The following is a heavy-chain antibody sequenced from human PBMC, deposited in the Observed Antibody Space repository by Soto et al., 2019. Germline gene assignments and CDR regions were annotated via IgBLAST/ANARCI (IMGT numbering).Heavy chain of an antibody. CDR2: IYYSGST. J-gene: IGHJ4*02. CDR3: ARRYGGNFDY. CDR1: GGSISSYY. V-gene: IGHV4-59*01. D-gene: IGHD1-26*01. Sequence: PSATLSLTCARSGGSISSYYWSWIRQPPGKGLEWIGYIYYSGSTNYNPSLKSRVTISVDTSKDQFSLKLSSVTAADTAVYYCARRYGGNFDYWGQGTLVTVSS.